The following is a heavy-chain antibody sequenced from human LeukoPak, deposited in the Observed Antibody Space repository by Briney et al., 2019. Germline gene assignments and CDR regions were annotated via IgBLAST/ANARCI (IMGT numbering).Heavy chain of an antibody. CDR2: INPNSGGT. Sequence: GASVKVSCKASGYTFTGYYLHWVRQAPGQGLEWMGWINPNSGGTNYAQKLQGRVTMTRDTSISTAYMELRRLRSDDTAVYYCARALFVGVGLWGQGSLVGVPS. CDR1: GYTFTGYY. CDR3: ARALFVGVGL. J-gene: IGHJ4*02. V-gene: IGHV1-2*02. D-gene: IGHD2-15*01.